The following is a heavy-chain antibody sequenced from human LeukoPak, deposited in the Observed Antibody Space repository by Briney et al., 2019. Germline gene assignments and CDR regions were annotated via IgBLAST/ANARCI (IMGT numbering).Heavy chain of an antibody. CDR2: ISAYNGNT. CDR3: ARDIGLYHDYYYYMDV. J-gene: IGHJ6*03. Sequence: ASVKVSCKASGYTFTSYGISWVRQAPGQGLEWTGWISAYNGNTNYAQKLQGRVTMTTHTSTSTAYMELRSLRSDDTAVYYCARDIGLYHDYYYYMDVWGKGTTVTVSS. D-gene: IGHD2-2*01. CDR1: GYTFTSYG. V-gene: IGHV1-18*01.